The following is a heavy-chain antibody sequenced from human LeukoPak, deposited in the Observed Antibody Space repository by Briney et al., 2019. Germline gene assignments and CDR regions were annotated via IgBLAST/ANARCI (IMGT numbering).Heavy chain of an antibody. CDR3: ALTEGI. D-gene: IGHD1-14*01. CDR2: IYRGGST. CDR1: GFSVSSNY. J-gene: IGHJ4*02. Sequence: GGSLRLSCAASGFSVSSNYVNWVRQAPGKGLEWVSAIYRGGSTYYADSVKGRFTISRDNAKNSLYLQMNSLRAEDTAVYYCALTEGIWGQGTLVTVSS. V-gene: IGHV3-53*01.